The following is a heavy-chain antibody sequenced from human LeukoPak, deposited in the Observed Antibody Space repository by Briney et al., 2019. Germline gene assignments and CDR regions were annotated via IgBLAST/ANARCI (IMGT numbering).Heavy chain of an antibody. CDR3: ARTRIYYYDSSGLDY. CDR1: GYTFTSYG. Sequence: ASVKVSCKASGYTFTSYGISWVRQAPGQGLEWMGWISAYNGNTNYAQKLQGRVTMTTDTSTSTAYMELRSLRSDDTAVYYCARTRIYYYDSSGLDYWGQGTLVTVSS. D-gene: IGHD3-22*01. V-gene: IGHV1-18*01. CDR2: ISAYNGNT. J-gene: IGHJ4*02.